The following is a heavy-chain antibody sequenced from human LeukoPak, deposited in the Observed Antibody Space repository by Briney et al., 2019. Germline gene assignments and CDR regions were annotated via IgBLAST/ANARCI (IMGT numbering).Heavy chain of an antibody. V-gene: IGHV4-38-2*02. CDR2: IYPSGST. J-gene: IGHJ5*02. Sequence: SETLSLTCTVSGGSISRYYWGWIRQPPGKGLEWIGSIYPSGSTYYYPSLKSRVTISLDTSKNQFSLKLSSVTAADTAVYYCARAYFSSWYMNWFDPWGQGTLVTVSS. CDR1: GGSISRYY. CDR3: ARAYFSSWYMNWFDP. D-gene: IGHD6-13*01.